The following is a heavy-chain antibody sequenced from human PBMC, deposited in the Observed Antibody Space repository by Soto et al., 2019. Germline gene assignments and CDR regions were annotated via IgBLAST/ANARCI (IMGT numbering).Heavy chain of an antibody. J-gene: IGHJ4*02. D-gene: IGHD3-10*01. Sequence: QTGGSLRLSCAASGFSFSNYAMHWVRQAPGKGLEWVAIISYDGSNKYYADSVKGRFTISRDNSKNTLYLQMNSLRPEDTTVYYCARDRMLRGVKQPLYYFDYWGQGTLVTVSS. V-gene: IGHV3-30-3*01. CDR2: ISYDGSNK. CDR3: ARDRMLRGVKQPLYYFDY. CDR1: GFSFSNYA.